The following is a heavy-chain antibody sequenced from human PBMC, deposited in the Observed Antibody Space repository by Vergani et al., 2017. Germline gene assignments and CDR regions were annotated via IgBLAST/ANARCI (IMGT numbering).Heavy chain of an antibody. CDR2: IYYSGST. D-gene: IGHD3-22*01. V-gene: IGHV4-59*01. Sequence: QVQLQESGPGLVKPSENMWMTGKGEGGGRRRKKRRGRGKGPGKGGGLICCIYYSGSTNYNPSLKSRVTISVDTSKKQFSLKLSSVTAADTAVYYCARATYYYDSSGYPRVGAIDYWGQGTLVTVSS. CDR3: ARATYYYDSSGYPRVGAIDY. CDR1: GGGRRRKK. J-gene: IGHJ4*02.